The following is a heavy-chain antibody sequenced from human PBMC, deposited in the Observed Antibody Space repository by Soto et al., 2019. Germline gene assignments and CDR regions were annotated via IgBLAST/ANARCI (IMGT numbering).Heavy chain of an antibody. J-gene: IGHJ6*02. CDR2: IYNSGNT. CDR3: ARNGVTGVSTVYNYYDMDL. D-gene: IGHD3-10*01. V-gene: IGHV4-4*02. Sequence: QVQLQASGPGLVKSSGTLSLTCAVSGGSISSRNWWTWVRQPPGKGLEWIGEIYNSGNTNYNPSRKIRIILSIYKSKNQFALKLLSVAAADTAVYYWARNGVTGVSTVYNYYDMDLWGQGTTVTVSS. CDR1: GGSISSRNW.